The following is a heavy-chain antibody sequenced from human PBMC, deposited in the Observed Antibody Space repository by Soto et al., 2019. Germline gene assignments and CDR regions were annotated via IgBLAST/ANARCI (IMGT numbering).Heavy chain of an antibody. V-gene: IGHV3-23*01. D-gene: IGHD4-17*01. CDR2: ISGSGGGT. CDR1: GFTFSSYA. CDR3: AKVGWNTMTTVTKGYFQH. Sequence: EVQLLESGGGLVQPGGSLRLSCAASGFTFSSYAMNWVRQAPGKGLEWVSTISGSGGGTYYADSVKGRFTISRDNSKNTLYLQMNSLRAEDTAVYYCAKVGWNTMTTVTKGYFQHWGQGTLVTVSS. J-gene: IGHJ1*01.